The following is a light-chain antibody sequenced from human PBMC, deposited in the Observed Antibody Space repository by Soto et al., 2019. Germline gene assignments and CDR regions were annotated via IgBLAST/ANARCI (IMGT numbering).Light chain of an antibody. CDR2: GAS. CDR1: QSVSSSY. V-gene: IGKV3-20*01. Sequence: EIVLTQSPGTLSLSPGERATLSCRASQSVSSSYLAWYQQTPGQAPRLLIYGASSMATGIPDRFSGSGSGTDFTLTISRLEPEDFAVYYCQQYRSSPRTFGQGTKLEIK. J-gene: IGKJ2*01. CDR3: QQYRSSPRT.